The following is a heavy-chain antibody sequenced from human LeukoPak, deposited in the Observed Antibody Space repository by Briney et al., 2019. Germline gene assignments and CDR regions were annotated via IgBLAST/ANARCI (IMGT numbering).Heavy chain of an antibody. Sequence: PGGSLRLSCATSGFTFSDYYMSWIRQAPGKGLERLSYISGDGGDINYADSVGGRFTVSRDNAKNALYLQMNSLRVEDTAIYYCATKAREAPEWGQGTLVTVSS. V-gene: IGHV3-11*01. CDR2: ISGDGGDI. CDR1: GFTFSDYY. J-gene: IGHJ4*01. CDR3: ATKAREAPE. D-gene: IGHD1/OR15-1a*01.